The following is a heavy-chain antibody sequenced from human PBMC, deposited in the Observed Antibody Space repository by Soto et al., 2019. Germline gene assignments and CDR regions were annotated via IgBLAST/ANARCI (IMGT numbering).Heavy chain of an antibody. J-gene: IGHJ4*02. Sequence: PGGSLRLSCAASGSTFRSYSMNWVRQAPGKGLEWVSYISSSSSTIYYADSVKGRFTISRDNAKNSLYLQMNSLRAEDTAVYYCARGSYCGGDCYSVNFDYWGQGTLVTVSS. CDR1: GSTFRSYS. D-gene: IGHD2-21*01. V-gene: IGHV3-48*01. CDR3: ARGSYCGGDCYSVNFDY. CDR2: ISSSSSTI.